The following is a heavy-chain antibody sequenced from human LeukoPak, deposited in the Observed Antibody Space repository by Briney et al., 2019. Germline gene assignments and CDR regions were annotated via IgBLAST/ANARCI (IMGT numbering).Heavy chain of an antibody. J-gene: IGHJ6*02. V-gene: IGHV1-69*04. CDR1: GGTFSSYA. D-gene: IGHD3-9*01. CDR2: IIPILGIA. Sequence: ASVTVSCTSSGGTFSSYAISLVRQAPGQGLEWMGRIIPILGIANYAQKFQGRVTITANKSTSTAYMELSSLRSEDTAVYYCARDVVPGFGHYYYYGMDVWGQGTTVTVSS. CDR3: ARDVVPGFGHYYYYGMDV.